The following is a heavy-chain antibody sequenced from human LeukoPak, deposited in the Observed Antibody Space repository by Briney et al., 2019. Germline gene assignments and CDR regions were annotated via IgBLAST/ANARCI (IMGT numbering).Heavy chain of an antibody. Sequence: SQTLSLTFAISGDSVSSSSAAWNWIRQSPSRGLEWLGRTYHRSKWYSDYSVSLKSRITISSDTSKNQFSLQVNSVTPEDTAVYFCARGSSRIYYYDSSGYSHAFDYWGQGTLVTVSS. CDR3: ARGSSRIYYYDSSGYSHAFDY. CDR1: GDSVSSSSAA. J-gene: IGHJ4*02. V-gene: IGHV6-1*01. D-gene: IGHD3-22*01. CDR2: TYHRSKWYS.